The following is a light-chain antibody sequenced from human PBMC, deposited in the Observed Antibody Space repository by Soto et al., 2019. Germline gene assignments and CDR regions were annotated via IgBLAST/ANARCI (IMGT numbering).Light chain of an antibody. V-gene: IGLV2-14*01. CDR1: SSDVGGYNY. CDR2: EVT. J-gene: IGLJ2*01. CDR3: SSYTGSSNLV. Sequence: QSVLTQPASVSGSPGQSITIFCTGTSSDVGGYNYVSWYQQHPGKAPKVMIYEVTNRPSGVSNRFSGSKSGNTASLTISGLQAEDEADYYCSSYTGSSNLVFGGGTKLTVL.